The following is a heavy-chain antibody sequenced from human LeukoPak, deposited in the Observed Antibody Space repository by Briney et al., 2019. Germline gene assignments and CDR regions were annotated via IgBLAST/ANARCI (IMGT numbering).Heavy chain of an antibody. CDR2: IYTSGST. J-gene: IGHJ6*02. CDR3: ARHDYYYYGMDV. V-gene: IGHV4-61*02. CDR1: GGSISSGSYY. Sequence: RTSQTLSLTCTVSGGSISSGSYYWSWIRQPAGKGLEWIGRIYTSGSTNYNPSLKSRVTISVDTSKNQFSLKLSSVTAADTAVYYCARHDYYYYGMDVWGQGTTVTVSS.